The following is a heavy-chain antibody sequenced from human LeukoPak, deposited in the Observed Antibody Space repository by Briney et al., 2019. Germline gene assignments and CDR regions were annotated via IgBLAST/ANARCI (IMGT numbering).Heavy chain of an antibody. CDR2: IYTSGST. CDR1: GGSISYY. Sequence: SETLSLTCTVSGGSISYYWSWIRQPAGKGLEWIGRIYTSGSTNYNPSLKSRVTMSVGTSKNQFSLKLSSVTAADTAVYYCARGSYYYYYDSSGYEGTGFDYWGQGTLVTVSS. D-gene: IGHD3-22*01. J-gene: IGHJ4*02. CDR3: ARGSYYYYYDSSGYEGTGFDY. V-gene: IGHV4-4*07.